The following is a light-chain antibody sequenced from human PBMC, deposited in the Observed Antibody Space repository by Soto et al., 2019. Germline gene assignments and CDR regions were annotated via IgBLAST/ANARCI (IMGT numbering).Light chain of an antibody. J-gene: IGKJ4*01. CDR1: QSVSSY. CDR3: QQRSNWPT. CDR2: DAS. V-gene: IGKV3-11*01. Sequence: EIVLTQSPATLSLSPGERATLSCRASQSVSSYLAWYQQKPGKAPRLLIYDASNRATSIPARFSSSGSGTNFTLTISSLEPEDFAVYYCQQRSNWPTFGGGTKVDIK.